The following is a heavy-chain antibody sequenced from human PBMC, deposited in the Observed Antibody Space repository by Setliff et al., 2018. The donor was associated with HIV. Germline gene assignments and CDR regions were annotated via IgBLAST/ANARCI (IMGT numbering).Heavy chain of an antibody. CDR2: IIPILGVA. V-gene: IGHV1-69*02. CDR3: VRGVQSPPHYSYYYMDV. CDR1: RSTFNSHT. J-gene: IGHJ6*03. D-gene: IGHD3-3*01. Sequence: TVKVSCKASRSTFNSHTINWVRQAPGQGLDWMGRIIPILGVANYAQRFQGKVTITAAKSMSTAYMELTSLRFDDTAMYYCVRGVQSPPHYSYYYMDVWGEGTMVTVSS.